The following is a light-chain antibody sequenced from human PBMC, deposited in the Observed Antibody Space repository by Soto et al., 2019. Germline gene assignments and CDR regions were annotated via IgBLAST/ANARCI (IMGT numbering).Light chain of an antibody. CDR2: SNN. CDR1: SPDIGSNS. J-gene: IGLJ2*01. CDR3: AAWDDSLNGPV. V-gene: IGLV1-44*01. Sequence: QAVVTQPPSASGTPGQRVTISCSGNSPDIGSNSVNWYQQLPGSAPKLLIYSNNQRPSGVPDRFSGSKSGTSASLAISGLQSEDEADYYCAAWDDSLNGPVFGGGTKLTVL.